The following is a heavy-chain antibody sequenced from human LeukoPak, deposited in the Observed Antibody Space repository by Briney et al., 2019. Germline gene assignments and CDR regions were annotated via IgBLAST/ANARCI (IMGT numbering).Heavy chain of an antibody. CDR3: ARDGYSSGWYPRWYLDY. V-gene: IGHV1-2*02. Sequence: ASVKVSCKASGYTFTGYYMHWVRQAPGQGLEWMGWINPNSGGTNYAQKFQGRVTMTRDTSISTAYMELSRLRSDDTAVYYCARDGYSSGWYPRWYLDYWGQGTLVTVSS. J-gene: IGHJ4*02. CDR1: GYTFTGYY. CDR2: INPNSGGT. D-gene: IGHD6-19*01.